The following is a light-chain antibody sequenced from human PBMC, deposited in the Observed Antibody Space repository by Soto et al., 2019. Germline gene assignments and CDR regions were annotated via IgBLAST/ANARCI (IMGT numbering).Light chain of an antibody. CDR2: AAS. CDR3: QQSYTKPLT. Sequence: DIQMTQSPPSLSASVGDRVTITCRASQRISFYVNWYQQRPGKAPKLLISAASSLQTGVPSRFSGSGSGTDFTLTISSLQPEDFATYSCQQSYTKPLTFGGGTKVEIK. J-gene: IGKJ4*01. V-gene: IGKV1-39*01. CDR1: QRISFY.